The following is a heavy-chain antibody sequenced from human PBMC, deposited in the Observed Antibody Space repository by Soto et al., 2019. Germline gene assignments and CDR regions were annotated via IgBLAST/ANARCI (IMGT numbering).Heavy chain of an antibody. Sequence: EVQLLESGGGLVQPGGSLRLSCAASGFTFSSYAMSWVRQAPGKGLEWVSAISGSGGSTYYADPVKGRFTTSRDNSKNTRYLEMNCLRAEDTAVYYCAKGGNAYGVPFDYWGQGTLVTVSS. CDR3: AKGGNAYGVPFDY. J-gene: IGHJ4*02. CDR2: ISGSGGST. V-gene: IGHV3-23*01. D-gene: IGHD4-17*01. CDR1: GFTFSSYA.